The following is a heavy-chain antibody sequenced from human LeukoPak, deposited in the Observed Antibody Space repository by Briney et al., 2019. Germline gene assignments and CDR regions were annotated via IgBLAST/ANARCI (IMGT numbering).Heavy chain of an antibody. Sequence: GASVKVSCKASGYTFTSYYMHWVRQAPGQGLEWMGIINPSGGSTSYAQKFQGRVTMTRDTSTSTVYMELSSLRSEDTAVYYCARGTRPGYYDSSGYYYGGGFVYWGQGTLVTVSS. CDR2: INPSGGST. V-gene: IGHV1-46*01. CDR3: ARGTRPGYYDSSGYYYGGGFVY. CDR1: GYTFTSYY. D-gene: IGHD3-22*01. J-gene: IGHJ4*02.